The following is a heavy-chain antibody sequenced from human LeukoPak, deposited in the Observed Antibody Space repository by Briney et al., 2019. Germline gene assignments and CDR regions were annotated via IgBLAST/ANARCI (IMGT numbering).Heavy chain of an antibody. CDR3: ARDLSLVRGFHYYYMDV. V-gene: IGHV1-2*02. J-gene: IGHJ6*03. D-gene: IGHD3-10*01. CDR1: GYTFTDYY. CDR2: INPNSGGT. Sequence: AASVKVSCKASGYTFTDYYIHWVRQAPGQGLEWMGWINPNSGGTNFAQKFQGRVTLTRDTSISTAYMELSRLRSDDTAVYYCARDLSLVRGFHYYYMDVWGKGSTVTISS.